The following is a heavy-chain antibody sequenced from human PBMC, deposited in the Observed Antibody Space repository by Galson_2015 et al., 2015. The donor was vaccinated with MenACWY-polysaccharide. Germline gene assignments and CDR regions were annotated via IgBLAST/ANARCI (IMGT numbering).Heavy chain of an antibody. D-gene: IGHD2-21*02. V-gene: IGHV1-8*01. CDR1: GYTFTSFD. J-gene: IGHJ4*02. CDR3: ARAVGDLDY. Sequence: SVKVSCKASGYTFTSFDINWVRQAPGRGLEWMGWMNPNSHNTGSAQKFQGRVTMTSDTSINTAYMELTSLRSDDTAVYYCARAVGDLDYWGQGTLVTVSS. CDR2: MNPNSHNT.